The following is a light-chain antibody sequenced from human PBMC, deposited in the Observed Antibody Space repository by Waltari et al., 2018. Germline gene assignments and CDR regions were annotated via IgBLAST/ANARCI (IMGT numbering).Light chain of an antibody. CDR1: SSDVGGYNY. CDR2: DVS. V-gene: IGLV2-11*01. J-gene: IGLJ1*01. CDR3: CSYAGSYTSPYV. Sequence: QSALTQPRSVSGSPGQSVTISCTGTSSDVGGYNYVSWYQHHPGKAPKLMIYDVSNRPSGVPDRFSGSKSGNTASLTISGLQADDEADYYCCSYAGSYTSPYVFGTGTKVTVL.